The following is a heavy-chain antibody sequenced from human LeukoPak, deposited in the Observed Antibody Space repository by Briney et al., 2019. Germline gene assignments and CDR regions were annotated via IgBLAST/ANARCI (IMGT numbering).Heavy chain of an antibody. D-gene: IGHD2-15*01. CDR1: GYSFTSYW. CDR3: ARPNPHYCSGGSCYSGVYYFDY. Sequence: GESLKISCKGSGYSFTSYWINWVRQMPGKGLEWMGRIDPSDSYTNYSPSFQGHVTISADKSISTAYLQWSSLKASDTAMYYCARPNPHYCSGGSCYSGVYYFDYWGQGTLVTVSS. CDR2: IDPSDSYT. V-gene: IGHV5-10-1*01. J-gene: IGHJ4*02.